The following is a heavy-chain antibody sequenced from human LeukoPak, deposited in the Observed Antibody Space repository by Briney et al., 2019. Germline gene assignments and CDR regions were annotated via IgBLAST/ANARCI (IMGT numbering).Heavy chain of an antibody. Sequence: GGSLRLSCAASGFTFSSYSMNWVRQAPGKGLEWVSYITFSSSIIYYADSVKGRFTISRDNAKNSLYLQMNSLRAEDTAVYYCAKVAKKLSQYYYYYMDVWGKGTTVTISS. CDR1: GFTFSSYS. D-gene: IGHD2/OR15-2a*01. J-gene: IGHJ6*03. CDR2: ITFSSSII. CDR3: AKVAKKLSQYYYYYMDV. V-gene: IGHV3-48*01.